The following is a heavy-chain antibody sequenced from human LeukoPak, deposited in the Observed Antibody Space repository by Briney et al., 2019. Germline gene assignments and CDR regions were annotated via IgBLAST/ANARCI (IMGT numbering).Heavy chain of an antibody. J-gene: IGHJ4*02. CDR1: GYTFTGYY. CDR2: ITPNSGGT. D-gene: IGHD6-13*01. CDR3: ARDTTAAGTCDY. V-gene: IGHV1-2*02. Sequence: ASVKLSCKASGYTFTGYYMHWVRQAPGQGLEWMGWITPNSGGTNYAQKFQGRVTMTRDTSISTAYMELSRLSSDDTAVYYCARDTTAAGTCDYWGQGTLVTVSS.